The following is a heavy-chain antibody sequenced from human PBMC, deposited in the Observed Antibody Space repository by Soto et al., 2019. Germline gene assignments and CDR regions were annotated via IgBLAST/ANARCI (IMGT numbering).Heavy chain of an antibody. Sequence: QVQLQESGPGLVKPSQTLSLTCTVSGGSISSGDYYWTWIRQPPGKGLEWIGYIYYSGYTYYNPALKRRITVSVDTSKTQFSLKLTSVTAADTAVYFCARGGNGYHILTGFSSHYWGQGTLVTVSS. D-gene: IGHD3-9*01. CDR2: IYYSGYT. CDR3: ARGGNGYHILTGFSSHY. V-gene: IGHV4-30-4*01. J-gene: IGHJ4*02. CDR1: GGSISSGDYY.